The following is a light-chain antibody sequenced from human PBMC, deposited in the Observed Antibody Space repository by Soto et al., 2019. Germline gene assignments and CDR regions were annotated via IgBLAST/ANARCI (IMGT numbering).Light chain of an antibody. J-gene: IGKJ1*01. CDR2: GAS. V-gene: IGKV3-20*01. Sequence: EIVLTQSPGTLSLSPGERATLSCRASQSVSNTNLAWYQQKPGQAPRLLIYGASSRATGIPDRFSGSGSRPDFTLTISRLEPEDFAVYYCQQYGSAPRTFGQGTKVEIK. CDR1: QSVSNTN. CDR3: QQYGSAPRT.